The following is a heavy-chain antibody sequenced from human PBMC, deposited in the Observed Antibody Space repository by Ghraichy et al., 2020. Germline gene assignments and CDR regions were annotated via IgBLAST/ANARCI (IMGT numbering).Heavy chain of an antibody. CDR1: GFTVSSNY. V-gene: IGHV3-53*01. CDR2: IYSGGST. CDR3: ARFSAFWSGYYPV. Sequence: GGSLRLSCAASGFTVSSNYMSWVRQAPGKGLEWVSVIYSGGSTYYADSVKGRFTISRDNSKNTLYLQMNSLRAEDTAVYYCARFSAFWSGYYPVWGQGTTVTVSS. D-gene: IGHD3-3*01. J-gene: IGHJ6*02.